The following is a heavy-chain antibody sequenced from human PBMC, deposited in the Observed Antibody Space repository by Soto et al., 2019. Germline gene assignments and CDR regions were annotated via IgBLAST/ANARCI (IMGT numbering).Heavy chain of an antibody. D-gene: IGHD2-15*01. J-gene: IGHJ5*02. Sequence: QLQLQESGPGLVKPSETLSLTCTVSGGSLSSSSYYWGWIRQPPGKGLEWIGNIFYSGNTYYNQSLKSRVTISVDTSKNQFSLKLSSVTAADTAVYYCARHQYTGPAATGRFDPWGQGTLVTVSS. CDR2: IFYSGNT. V-gene: IGHV4-39*01. CDR1: GGSLSSSSYY. CDR3: ARHQYTGPAATGRFDP.